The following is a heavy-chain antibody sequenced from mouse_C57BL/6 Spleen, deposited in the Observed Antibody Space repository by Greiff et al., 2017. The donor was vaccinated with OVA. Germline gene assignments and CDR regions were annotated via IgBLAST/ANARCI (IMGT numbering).Heavy chain of an antibody. J-gene: IGHJ3*01. CDR2: IDPSDSYI. D-gene: IGHD2-4*01. CDR1: GYTFTSYW. V-gene: IGHV1-50*01. CDR3: AKGYYDYDVGWFAY. Sequence: QVQLQQPGAELVKPGASVKLSCKASGYTFTSYWMQWVKQRPGQGLEWIGEIDPSDSYINYTQKFKGKATLSVEPSSSTAYIQLSSLTSEDSAVYYCAKGYYDYDVGWFAYWGQGTLVTVSA.